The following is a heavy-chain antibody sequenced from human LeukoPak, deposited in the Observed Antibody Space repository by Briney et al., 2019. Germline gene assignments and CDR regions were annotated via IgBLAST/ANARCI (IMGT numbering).Heavy chain of an antibody. Sequence: GGSLRLSCAASGFTFTTYWMHWVRQAPGKGLVWVSHINSDGSITSYADSVKGRFTISRDNSKNTLYLQMNSLRAEDTAVYYCAKGADDFWSGYYTGFDYWGQGTLVTVSS. J-gene: IGHJ4*02. CDR3: AKGADDFWSGYYTGFDY. CDR1: GFTFTTYW. D-gene: IGHD3-3*01. V-gene: IGHV3-74*01. CDR2: INSDGSIT.